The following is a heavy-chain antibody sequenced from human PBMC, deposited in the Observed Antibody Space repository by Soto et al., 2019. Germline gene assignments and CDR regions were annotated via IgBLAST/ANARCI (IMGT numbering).Heavy chain of an antibody. D-gene: IGHD4-17*01. Sequence: ESGGGVVQPGRSLRLSCAASGFTFSSYGMHWVRQAPGKGLEWVAVIWYDGSNKYYADSVKGRFTISRDNSKNTLYLQMNSLRAEDTAVYYCAKTQAHDYGDYDAFDIWGQGTMVTVSS. CDR1: GFTFSSYG. CDR3: AKTQAHDYGDYDAFDI. CDR2: IWYDGSNK. J-gene: IGHJ3*02. V-gene: IGHV3-33*06.